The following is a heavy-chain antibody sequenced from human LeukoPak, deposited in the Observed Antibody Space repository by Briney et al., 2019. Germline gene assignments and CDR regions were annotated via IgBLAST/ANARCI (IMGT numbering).Heavy chain of an antibody. J-gene: IGHJ4*02. D-gene: IGHD2-8*01. CDR3: ARDWNVLDDGDY. V-gene: IGHV3-21*01. Sequence: GGSLRLSCAASGFTFSSYSMNWVRQAPGKGLEWVSSISSSSYIYYADSVKGRFTISRDNAKNSLYLQMNSLRAEDTARYYCARDWNVLDDGDYWGQGTLVTVSS. CDR1: GFTFSSYS. CDR2: ISSSSYI.